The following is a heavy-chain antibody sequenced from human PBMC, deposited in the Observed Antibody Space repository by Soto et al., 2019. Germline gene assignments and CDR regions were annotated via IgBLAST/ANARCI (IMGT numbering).Heavy chain of an antibody. D-gene: IGHD4-17*01. CDR1: GYTFTSYG. CDR2: ISAYNGNT. Sequence: QVQLVQSGAEVKKPGASVKVSCKASGYTFTSYGISWVRQAPGQGLEWMGWISAYNGNTNYAQKLQGRVTMTTDTSTSTAYMELRSLRSDDTAVYYCARQLRGEYKLGYYYDYIDVWGKGTTVTVSS. J-gene: IGHJ6*03. CDR3: ARQLRGEYKLGYYYDYIDV. V-gene: IGHV1-18*01.